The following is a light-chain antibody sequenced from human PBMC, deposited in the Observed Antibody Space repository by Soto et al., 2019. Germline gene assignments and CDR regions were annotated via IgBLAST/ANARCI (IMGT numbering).Light chain of an antibody. Sequence: EIVLTQSPATLSLSPGEEATLSCRASQSVGAFLAWYQQKPGQAPSLLIFDAANRATGIPGRFYAGESGTDFTLTISSLEPEDSAVYYCQQRSKWPHTFGPGTKLEIK. V-gene: IGKV3-11*01. CDR2: DAA. CDR1: QSVGAF. J-gene: IGKJ2*01. CDR3: QQRSKWPHT.